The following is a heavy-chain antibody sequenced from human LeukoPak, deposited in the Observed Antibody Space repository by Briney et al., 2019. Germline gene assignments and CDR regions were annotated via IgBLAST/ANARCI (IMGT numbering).Heavy chain of an antibody. CDR3: ARDGYQTGRGYQGWWDYYYMGG. D-gene: IGHD2-2*03. J-gene: IGHJ6*03. CDR1: GFTFSSYG. CDR2: IWYGGSNK. V-gene: IGHV3-33*01. Sequence: GGSLRLSCAASGFTFSSYGMHWVRQAPGKGLEWVAVIWYGGSNKYYADSVKGRFTISRDNSKNTLYLQMNSLRAEDTAVYYCARDGYQTGRGYQGWWDYYYMGGGGKGTTVPVSS.